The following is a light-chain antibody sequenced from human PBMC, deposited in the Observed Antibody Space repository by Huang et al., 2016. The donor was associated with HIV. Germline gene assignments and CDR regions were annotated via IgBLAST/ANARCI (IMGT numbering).Light chain of an antibody. CDR3: QQYNNWPPLT. Sequence: EIVMTQSPATLSVSPGERATLSCRASQSVSTNLAWYQQQAGQAPRLLMYGTSTRATGGPARCSGSGSGTEFTLTISSLQSEDCAVYYCQQYNNWPPLTFGGGTRVEIK. CDR2: GTS. V-gene: IGKV3-15*01. CDR1: QSVSTN. J-gene: IGKJ4*01.